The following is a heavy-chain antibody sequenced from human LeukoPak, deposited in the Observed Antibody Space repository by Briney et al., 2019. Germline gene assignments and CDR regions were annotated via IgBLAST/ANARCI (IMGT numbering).Heavy chain of an antibody. CDR1: GYTFTSYG. CDR2: ISAYNGNT. V-gene: IGHV1-18*01. Sequence: GASVKVSCKASGYTFTSYGISWVRQAPGQGLEWMGWISAYNGNTNYAQKLQGRVTMTTDTSTSTAYMELRSLRSDDTAVYYCAREYQLLSVFVEDDPYYYYMDVWGKGTTVTVSS. D-gene: IGHD2-2*01. CDR3: AREYQLLSVFVEDDPYYYYMDV. J-gene: IGHJ6*03.